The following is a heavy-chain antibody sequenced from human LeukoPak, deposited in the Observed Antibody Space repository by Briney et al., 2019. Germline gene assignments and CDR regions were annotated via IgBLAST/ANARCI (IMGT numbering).Heavy chain of an antibody. CDR2: ISYDGSNK. CDR3: ARIFTWVVPAAMRDYYYYGMDV. V-gene: IGHV3-30*03. D-gene: IGHD2-2*01. CDR1: GFTFSSYG. Sequence: QPGRSLRLSCAASGFTFSSYGMHWVRQAPGKGLEWVAVISYDGSNKYYADSVKGRFTISRDNSKNTLYLQMNSLRAEDTAVYYCARIFTWVVPAAMRDYYYYGMDVWGQGTTVTVSS. J-gene: IGHJ6*02.